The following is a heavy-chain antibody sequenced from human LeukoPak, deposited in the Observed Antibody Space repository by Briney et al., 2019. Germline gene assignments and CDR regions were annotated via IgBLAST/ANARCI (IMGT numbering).Heavy chain of an antibody. D-gene: IGHD6-19*01. Sequence: SETLSLTCTVSGGSISSYYWNWIRQPAGKGLEWIGRIHTSGSTNYNPSLKSRVTMSLDTSKNQFSLKLSSVTAAGTAVYSCARGKVVAGTPGQNSWDCWGQGTLVTVSS. CDR3: ARGKVVAGTPGQNSWDC. CDR2: IHTSGST. CDR1: GGSISSYY. V-gene: IGHV4-4*07. J-gene: IGHJ4*02.